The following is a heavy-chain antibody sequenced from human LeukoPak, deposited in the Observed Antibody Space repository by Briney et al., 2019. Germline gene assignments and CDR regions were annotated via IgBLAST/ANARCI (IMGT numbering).Heavy chain of an antibody. V-gene: IGHV3-49*04. D-gene: IGHD5-12*01. CDR1: GFTFGDYT. J-gene: IGHJ4*02. CDR3: TRDPGGTYSGYNFLDY. Sequence: QPGRSLRLSCTASGFTFGDYTMSWVRQAPGTGLEWVGFIRSKAYSGTTEYAASVKGRFTISRDDSKSIAYLQMNSLKTEDTAVYYCTRDPGGTYSGYNFLDYWGQGTLVTVSS. CDR2: IRSKAYSGTT.